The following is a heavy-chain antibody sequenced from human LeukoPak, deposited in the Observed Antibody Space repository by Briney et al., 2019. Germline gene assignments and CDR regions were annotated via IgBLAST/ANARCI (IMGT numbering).Heavy chain of an antibody. CDR2: IYYSGST. J-gene: IGHJ4*02. V-gene: IGHV4-59*01. Sequence: SETLSLTCTVSGGSISSYYWSWIRQSPGKGLEWIGYIYYSGSTTYNPSLKSRVTMSVDTSKNQFSLNLSSVTAADTAVYYCARGRIGGPKAPFDYWGQGTLVTVSS. CDR3: ARGRIGGPKAPFDY. D-gene: IGHD3-16*01. CDR1: GGSISSYY.